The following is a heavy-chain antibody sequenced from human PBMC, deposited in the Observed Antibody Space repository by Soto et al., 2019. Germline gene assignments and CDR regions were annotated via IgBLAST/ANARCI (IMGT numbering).Heavy chain of an antibody. V-gene: IGHV3-33*01. CDR3: ATDRGGCPFDY. CDR2: IWSDGSNE. D-gene: IGHD3-10*01. Sequence: QVQLVESGGGVVQAGRSLRLSCEASGFTFSSYGMHWVRQAPGKGLEWVAVIWSDGSNENYADSVKGRFTISRDNSKSTLYLQMNSLRSEYTAVSYCATDRGGCPFDYWGQGTLVTVSS. CDR1: GFTFSSYG. J-gene: IGHJ4*02.